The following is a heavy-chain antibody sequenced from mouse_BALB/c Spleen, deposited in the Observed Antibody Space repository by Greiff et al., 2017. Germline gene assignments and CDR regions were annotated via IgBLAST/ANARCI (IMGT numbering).Heavy chain of an antibody. V-gene: IGHV5-4*02. CDR1: GFTFSDYY. Sequence: EVQLVESGGGLVKPGGSLKLSCAASGFTFSDYYMYWVRQTPEKRLEWVATISDGGSYTYYPDSVKGRFTISRDNAKNNLYLQMSSLKSEDTAMYYCARDGGDDYAFAYWGQGTLVTVSA. CDR2: ISDGGSYT. J-gene: IGHJ3*01. CDR3: ARDGGDDYAFAY. D-gene: IGHD2-4*01.